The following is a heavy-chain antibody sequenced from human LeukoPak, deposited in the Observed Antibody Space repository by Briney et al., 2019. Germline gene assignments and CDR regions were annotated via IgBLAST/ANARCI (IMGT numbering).Heavy chain of an antibody. CDR3: ARDAPGPYYYDSSGSLDY. J-gene: IGHJ4*02. V-gene: IGHV4-4*07. CDR1: RDSISNYY. D-gene: IGHD3-22*01. Sequence: SETLSLTCTVSRDSISNYYWSWIRQPAGKGLEWIGRIYSSGSTDYNPSLMSRVSMSVDTSKNQFSLKLSSVTAADTAVYYCARDAPGPYYYDSSGSLDYWGQGTPVTVSS. CDR2: IYSSGST.